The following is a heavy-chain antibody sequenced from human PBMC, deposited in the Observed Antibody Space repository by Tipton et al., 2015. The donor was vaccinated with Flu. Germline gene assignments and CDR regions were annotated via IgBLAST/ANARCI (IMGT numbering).Heavy chain of an antibody. Sequence: TLSLTCTVSGGSISTFYWTCIRQPTGKGLEWIGYIYYGGNTNYNPSLKSRVTISVDTSKNQFSLNLSSMTAAETAVYYCARAWREGYSRSYYGAFDIWGQVTLVTVSS. D-gene: IGHD6-13*01. J-gene: IGHJ3*02. V-gene: IGHV4-59*01. CDR3: ARAWREGYSRSYYGAFDI. CDR2: IYYGGNT. CDR1: GGSISTFY.